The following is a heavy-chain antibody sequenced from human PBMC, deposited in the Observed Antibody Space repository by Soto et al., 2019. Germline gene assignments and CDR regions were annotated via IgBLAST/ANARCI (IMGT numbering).Heavy chain of an antibody. D-gene: IGHD2-2*01. V-gene: IGHV1-69*12. CDR2: IIPIFGTA. CDR3: ARADIVLVPAADSPPRVGYYYGMDV. CDR1: GGTFSSYA. J-gene: IGHJ6*02. Sequence: QVQLVQSGAEVKKPGSSVKVSCKASGGTFSSYAISWVRQAPGQGLEWMGGIIPIFGTANYAQKFQGRVTITADESTSTADRELSSLRSEDTAVYYCARADIVLVPAADSPPRVGYYYGMDVWGQGTTVTVSS.